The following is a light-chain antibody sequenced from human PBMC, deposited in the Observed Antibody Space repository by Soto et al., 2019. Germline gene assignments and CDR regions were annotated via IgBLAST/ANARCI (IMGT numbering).Light chain of an antibody. V-gene: IGKV1-39*01. Sequence: DIQMTQSPSSLSASVGDRVTITCRASQSISSYLNWYQQKPGQAPKLLIYAASTLQTGVPSRFSGSGSWTDFTLTIISRQPADFATYYCQRRFSTPLTFGGGTKVEIK. CDR2: AAS. CDR3: QRRFSTPLT. J-gene: IGKJ4*02. CDR1: QSISSY.